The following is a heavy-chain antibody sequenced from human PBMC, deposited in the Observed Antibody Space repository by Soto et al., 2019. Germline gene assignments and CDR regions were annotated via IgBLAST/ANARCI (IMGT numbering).Heavy chain of an antibody. CDR2: ISSSSSYT. V-gene: IGHV3-11*06. Sequence: GGSLRLSCAASGFTFSDYYMSWICLAPGKGLEWDSYISSSSSYTNYADSVKGRFTISRDNAKNSLYLQMNSLRGVDTAVYYCATEARYYPGRPPYHCGMGTLVTDSS. CDR3: ATEARYYPGRPPYH. D-gene: IGHD3-22*01. CDR1: GFTFSDYY. J-gene: IGHJ5*02.